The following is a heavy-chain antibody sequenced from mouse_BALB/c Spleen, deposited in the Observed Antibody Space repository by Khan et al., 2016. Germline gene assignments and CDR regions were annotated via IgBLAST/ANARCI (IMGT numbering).Heavy chain of an antibody. V-gene: IGHV3-1*02. J-gene: IGHJ4*01. CDR3: ARWNGYYAMDY. Sequence: EVQLQESGPDLVKPSQSLSLTCTVTGYSITSGYSWHWIRQFPGNKLEWMGYIRYSGSTNYNHSLKSRIAITRDTSKNQFSLQLNSVTTEDTATYYCARWNGYYAMDYWGQGTSVTVSS. CDR1: GYSITSGYS. CDR2: IRYSGST.